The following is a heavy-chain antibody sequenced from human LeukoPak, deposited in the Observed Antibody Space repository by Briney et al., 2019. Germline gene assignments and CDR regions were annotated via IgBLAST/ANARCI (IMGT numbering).Heavy chain of an antibody. CDR1: GFTFSSYS. CDR2: ISSSSSTI. CDR3: ARDSSSDYYYYYYMDV. Sequence: GGSLRLSCAASGFTFSSYSMYWVRQAPGKGLEWVSYISSSSSTIYYADSVKGRFTISRDNAKNSLYLQMNSLRAEDTAVYYCARDSSSDYYYYYYMDVWGKGTTVTVSS. D-gene: IGHD3-10*01. J-gene: IGHJ6*03. V-gene: IGHV3-48*04.